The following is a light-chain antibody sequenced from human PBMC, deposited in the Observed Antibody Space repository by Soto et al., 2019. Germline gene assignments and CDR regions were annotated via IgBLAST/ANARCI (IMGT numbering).Light chain of an antibody. CDR3: SSYGGSNNFVI. CDR2: EVS. Sequence: QSALTQPPSASGSPGQSVTISCTGTSSDVGGYNYVSWYQQHPGKAPKLMIYEVSQRPSGVPDRFSGSKSGNTASLTVSGLQADDEADYYCSSYGGSNNFVILGGGTKLTVL. J-gene: IGLJ2*01. V-gene: IGLV2-8*01. CDR1: SSDVGGYNY.